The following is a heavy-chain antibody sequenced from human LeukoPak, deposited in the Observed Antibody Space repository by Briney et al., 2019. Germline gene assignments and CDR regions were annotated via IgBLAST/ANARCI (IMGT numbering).Heavy chain of an antibody. CDR2: INHSGST. Sequence: SETLSLTCAVYGGSFSGYYRSWIRQPPGKGLEWIGEINHSGSTNYNPSLKSRVTISVDTSKNQFSLKLSSVTAADTAVYYCARDGDYFDYWGQGTLVTVSS. J-gene: IGHJ4*02. CDR1: GGSFSGYY. D-gene: IGHD4-17*01. CDR3: ARDGDYFDY. V-gene: IGHV4-34*01.